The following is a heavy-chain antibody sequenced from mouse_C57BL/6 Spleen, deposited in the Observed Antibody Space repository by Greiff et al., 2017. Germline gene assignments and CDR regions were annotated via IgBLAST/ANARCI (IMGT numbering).Heavy chain of an antibody. CDR1: GYTFTSYW. Sequence: QVHVKQPGAELVKPGASVKLSCKASGYTFTSYWMHWVKQRPGQGLEWIGMIHPNSGSTNYNEKFKSKATLTVDKSSSTAYMQLSSLTSEDSAVYYCARGAYGSSYGYFDVWGTGTTVTVSS. D-gene: IGHD1-1*01. CDR2: IHPNSGST. V-gene: IGHV1-64*01. J-gene: IGHJ1*03. CDR3: ARGAYGSSYGYFDV.